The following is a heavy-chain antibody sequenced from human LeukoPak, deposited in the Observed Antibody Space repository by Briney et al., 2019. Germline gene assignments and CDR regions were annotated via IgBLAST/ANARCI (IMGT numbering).Heavy chain of an antibody. Sequence: SETLSLTCIVSGGSISSSSYYWGWIRQPPGKGLEWIGNMYYSGGTYYNPSLKSRVTISVGTSKNQFSLKLSSVTAADTAVYYCARSNYDVGWFDPWGQGTLVTVSS. V-gene: IGHV4-39*07. CDR1: GGSISSSSYY. CDR3: ARSNYDVGWFDP. CDR2: MYYSGGT. J-gene: IGHJ5*02. D-gene: IGHD3-3*01.